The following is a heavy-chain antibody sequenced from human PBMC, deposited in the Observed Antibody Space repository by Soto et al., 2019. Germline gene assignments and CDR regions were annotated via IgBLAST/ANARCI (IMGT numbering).Heavy chain of an antibody. Sequence: EVQLLESGGGLVQPGGSLRLSCGASGFTFSTYAMTWVRQAPGAGLEWVSTINNNGGRTKYTDSVKGRFTISRDKSKNTVYLQMKSLRAEDTAVYFCAKEVDSCLDYYYYLDVWGRGTTVPVSS. J-gene: IGHJ6*03. D-gene: IGHD3-16*01. CDR1: GFTFSTYA. CDR3: AKEVDSCLDYYYYLDV. V-gene: IGHV3-23*01. CDR2: INNNGGRT.